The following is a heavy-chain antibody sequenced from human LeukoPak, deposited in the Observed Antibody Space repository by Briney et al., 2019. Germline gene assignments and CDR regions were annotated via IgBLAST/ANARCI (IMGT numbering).Heavy chain of an antibody. CDR3: ARLLHDWFDS. Sequence: SETLSLTCTVSGDSINSYYWSWIRQPPGKGLEWLGYIYYRGSANYNPSLKSRVTISIDTSRNQFSLKLTSVTAADTAVYYCARLLHDWFDSWGQGTLVTVSS. V-gene: IGHV4-59*08. CDR2: IYYRGSA. J-gene: IGHJ5*01. CDR1: GDSINSYY. D-gene: IGHD4-11*01.